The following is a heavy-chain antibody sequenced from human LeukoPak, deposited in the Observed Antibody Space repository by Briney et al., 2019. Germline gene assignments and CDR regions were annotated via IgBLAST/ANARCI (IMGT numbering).Heavy chain of an antibody. CDR1: GGSFSGYY. Sequence: PSETLSLTCAVYGGSFSGYYWSWIRQPPGKGLEWIGEINHSGSTNYNPSLKSRVTISVDTSKNQFSLKLSSVTAADTAVYYCARGLGPRDGYKSKPHHFDYWGQGTLVTVSS. CDR3: ARGLGPRDGYKSKPHHFDY. CDR2: INHSGST. V-gene: IGHV4-34*01. J-gene: IGHJ4*02. D-gene: IGHD5-12*01.